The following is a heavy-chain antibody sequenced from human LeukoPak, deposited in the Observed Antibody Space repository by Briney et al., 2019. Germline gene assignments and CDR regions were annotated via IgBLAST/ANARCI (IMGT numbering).Heavy chain of an antibody. J-gene: IGHJ4*02. Sequence: PGGSLRLSCAASGFTFSTYAMSWVGQAPGKGLEWVSAISGSGGGTFYANSLKGRFTISRDNSRDTLYLQMNSLRAEDTAVYYCAKSLTGYFRGFDCWGQGTLVTVSS. V-gene: IGHV3-23*01. D-gene: IGHD3-9*01. CDR1: GFTFSTYA. CDR2: ISGSGGGT. CDR3: AKSLTGYFRGFDC.